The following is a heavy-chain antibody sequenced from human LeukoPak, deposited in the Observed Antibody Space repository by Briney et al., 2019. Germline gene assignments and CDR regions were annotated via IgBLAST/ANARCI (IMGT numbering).Heavy chain of an antibody. V-gene: IGHV4-59*01. J-gene: IGHJ3*02. D-gene: IGHD3-3*01. Sequence: SETLSLTCTVSGGSISSYYWSWIRQPPGKGLEWIGYIYYSGSTNYNPSLKSRVTLSVDTSKNQFSLKLSSVTAADTAVYYCARVHANYDFWGYAFDIWGQGTMVTVSS. CDR1: GGSISSYY. CDR2: IYYSGST. CDR3: ARVHANYDFWGYAFDI.